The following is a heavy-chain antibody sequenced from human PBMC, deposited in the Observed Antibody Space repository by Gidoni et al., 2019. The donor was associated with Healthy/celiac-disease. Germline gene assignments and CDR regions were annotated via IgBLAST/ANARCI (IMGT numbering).Heavy chain of an antibody. Sequence: QVQLLQSGAEVKKPGASVKVSCKASGYTFTSYYMHWVRQAPGQGLEWMGIINTSGGSTSYAQKFQGRVTMTRDTSTSTVYMELSSLRSEDTAVYYCARDDTIQLSFDPWGQGTLVTVSS. V-gene: IGHV1-46*01. J-gene: IGHJ5*02. CDR3: ARDDTIQLSFDP. CDR2: INTSGGST. CDR1: GYTFTSYY. D-gene: IGHD3-3*01.